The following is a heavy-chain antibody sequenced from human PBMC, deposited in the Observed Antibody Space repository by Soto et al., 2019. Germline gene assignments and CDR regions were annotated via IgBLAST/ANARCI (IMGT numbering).Heavy chain of an antibody. J-gene: IGHJ4*02. CDR3: ARDKITGLFDY. CDR1: GGSFSGYY. D-gene: IGHD2-8*02. CDR2: INHSGST. V-gene: IGHV4-34*01. Sequence: QVQLQQWGAGLLKPSETLSLTCAVYGGSFSGYYWTWIRQPPGTGLEWIGEINHSGSTNYNPSLKSRVTTTVDTSKNQFSLKLTSVTAADTAGYYCARDKITGLFDYWGQGTLVTVSS.